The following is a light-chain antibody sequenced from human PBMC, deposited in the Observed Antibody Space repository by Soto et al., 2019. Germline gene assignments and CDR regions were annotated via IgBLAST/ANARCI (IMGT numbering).Light chain of an antibody. CDR2: GVS. V-gene: IGKV1-9*01. Sequence: IQLTQSPSFLSASVGDRVTITCRASRRVSSYLNWYQQKPGKTPKLLISGVSTLESGVSSRFSGSGSTTDFTLTISSLQPEDFATYYCLQIHTFPRTFGQGTKVEIK. CDR1: RRVSSY. J-gene: IGKJ2*01. CDR3: LQIHTFPRT.